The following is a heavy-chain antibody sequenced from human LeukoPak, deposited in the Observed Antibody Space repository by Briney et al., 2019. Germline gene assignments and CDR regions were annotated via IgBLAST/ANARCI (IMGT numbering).Heavy chain of an antibody. CDR2: ISGSGGST. J-gene: IGHJ6*02. CDR1: GFTFSSYA. CDR3: AKTIVVVPAAIPAPYYYYGTDV. Sequence: GGSLRLSCAASGFTFSSYAMSWVRQAPGKGLEWVSAISGSGGSTYYADSVKGRFTISRDNSKNTLYLQMNSLRAEDTAVYYCAKTIVVVPAAIPAPYYYYGTDVWGQGTTVTVSS. D-gene: IGHD2-2*02. V-gene: IGHV3-23*01.